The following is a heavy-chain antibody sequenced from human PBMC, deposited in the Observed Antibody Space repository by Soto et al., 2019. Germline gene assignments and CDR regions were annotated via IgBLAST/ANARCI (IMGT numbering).Heavy chain of an antibody. D-gene: IGHD3-3*01. CDR3: AREGILGLFAGYDL. J-gene: IGHJ3*01. CDR2: ISTHNSNT. V-gene: IGHV1-18*04. CDR1: VFTSSG. Sequence: ASVKVSCKASVFTSSGISWVRQAPGQRLEWMGWISTHNSNTIYAQKFQGRVIMTMDTSTTTVYMELRSLRPDDTAVYLCAREGILGLFAGYDLWGQGTMVAV.